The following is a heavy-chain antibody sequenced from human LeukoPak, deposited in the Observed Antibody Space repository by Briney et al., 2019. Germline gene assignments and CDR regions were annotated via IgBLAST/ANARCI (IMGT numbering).Heavy chain of an antibody. Sequence: PSETLSLTCTVSGVSISDYYWSWIRQPPGKGLEWIGYIYYSGTTNYNPSLKSRVAISVDTSKNQFSLKLSSVTAADTAVYYCAREREWRGIAVAWGQGTLVTVSS. CDR2: IYYSGTT. CDR3: AREREWRGIAVA. CDR1: GVSISDYY. D-gene: IGHD6-19*01. V-gene: IGHV4-59*12. J-gene: IGHJ5*02.